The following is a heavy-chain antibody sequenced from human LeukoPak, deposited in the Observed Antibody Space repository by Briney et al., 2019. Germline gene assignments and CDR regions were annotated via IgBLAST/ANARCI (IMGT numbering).Heavy chain of an antibody. CDR3: AARHCSSASCYKQRLNNFDY. CDR2: INHSGST. D-gene: IGHD2-2*02. J-gene: IGHJ4*02. Sequence: SETLSLTCAVYGGSFSGYYWSWIRQPPGKGLEWIGEINHSGSTNYNPSLKSRVTISVDTSKNQFSLKLGSVTAADTAVYYCAARHCSSASCYKQRLNNFDYWGQGTLVTVSS. V-gene: IGHV4-34*01. CDR1: GGSFSGYY.